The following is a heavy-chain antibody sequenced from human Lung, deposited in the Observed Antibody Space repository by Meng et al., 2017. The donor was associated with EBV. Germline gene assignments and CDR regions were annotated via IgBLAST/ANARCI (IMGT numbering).Heavy chain of an antibody. D-gene: IGHD1-26*01. CDR2: INTSVGYT. CDR1: GYTFTNYY. Sequence: VQLVQSGAEVKKPGASVKVSCKASGYTFTNYYMHWVRQAPGQGLEWMGIINTSVGYTSHAQTLQGRLTMTTDTSTSTAYMELRSLRSDDTAVYYCARVEVGITSGDYWGQGTLVTVSS. V-gene: IGHV1-46*01. J-gene: IGHJ4*02. CDR3: ARVEVGITSGDY.